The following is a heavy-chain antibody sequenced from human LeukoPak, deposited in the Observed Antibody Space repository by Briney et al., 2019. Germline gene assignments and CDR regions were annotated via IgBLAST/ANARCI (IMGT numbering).Heavy chain of an antibody. Sequence: GGSLRLSCAASGVILHNHAMHWVRQAPGKGPEGVSLIDWDSSRTFYTESVKGRFTISRDNSKNSLFLQMNSLRAEDTALYYCARGELPTGWLTDFWGQGTLVTVST. CDR2: IDWDSSRT. V-gene: IGHV3-43D*04. D-gene: IGHD6-19*01. CDR3: ARGELPTGWLTDF. J-gene: IGHJ4*02. CDR1: GVILHNHA.